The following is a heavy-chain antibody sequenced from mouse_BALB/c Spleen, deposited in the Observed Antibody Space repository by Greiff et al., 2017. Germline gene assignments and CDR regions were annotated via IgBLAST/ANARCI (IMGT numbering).Heavy chain of an antibody. Sequence: EVQLQQSGPELVKPGASVKISCKASGYSFTGYFMSWVKQSHGKSLEWIGRINPYNGDTFYNQKFKGKATLTVDKSSSTAHMELLSLTSEDSAVYYCGRGGFMITTDWYFDVWGAGTTVTVSS. J-gene: IGHJ1*01. D-gene: IGHD2-4*01. V-gene: IGHV1-37*01. CDR3: GRGGFMITTDWYFDV. CDR1: GYSFTGYF. CDR2: INPYNGDT.